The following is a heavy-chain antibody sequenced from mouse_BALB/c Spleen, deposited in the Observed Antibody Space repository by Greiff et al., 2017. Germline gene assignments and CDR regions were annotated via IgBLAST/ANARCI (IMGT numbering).Heavy chain of an antibody. D-gene: IGHD2-1*01. CDR1: GYAFSSYW. CDR2: IYPGDGDT. V-gene: IGHV1-80*01. J-gene: IGHJ3*01. Sequence: VQLHQSGAELVRPGSSVKISCKASGYAFSSYWMNWVKQRPGQGLEWIGQIYPGDGDTNYNGKFKGKATLTADKSSSTAYMQLSSLTSEDSAVYFCARRNGNYPWFAYWGQGTLVTVSA. CDR3: ARRNGNYPWFAY.